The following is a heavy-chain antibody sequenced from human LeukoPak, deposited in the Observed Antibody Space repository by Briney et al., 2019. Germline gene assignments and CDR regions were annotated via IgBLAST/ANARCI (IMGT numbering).Heavy chain of an antibody. CDR3: ARDLGGSYYSAFDI. CDR2: ISSSSYV. CDR1: GFTFSSYS. V-gene: IGHV3-21*01. J-gene: IGHJ3*02. Sequence: PGGSLRLSCAASGFTFSSYSMNWVRQAPGKGLEWVSSISSSSYVYYADSVKGRFTISRDNAKNSLYLQMNSLRAEDTAVYYCARDLGGSYYSAFDIWGQGTMVTVSS. D-gene: IGHD1-26*01.